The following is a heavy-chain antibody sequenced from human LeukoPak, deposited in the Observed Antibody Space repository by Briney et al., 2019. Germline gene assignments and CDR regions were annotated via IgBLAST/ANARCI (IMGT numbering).Heavy chain of an antibody. V-gene: IGHV3-15*01. CDR3: TTPLGYCSSTSCYRRALDVDY. CDR2: IKSKTDGGTT. Sequence: PGGSLRLSCAASGFTFSNAWMSWVRQAPGKGLEWVGRIKSKTDGGTTDYAAPVKGRFTISRDDSKNTLYLQMNSLKTEDTAVYYCTTPLGYCSSTSCYRRALDVDYWGQGTLVTVSS. D-gene: IGHD2-2*02. CDR1: GFTFSNAW. J-gene: IGHJ4*02.